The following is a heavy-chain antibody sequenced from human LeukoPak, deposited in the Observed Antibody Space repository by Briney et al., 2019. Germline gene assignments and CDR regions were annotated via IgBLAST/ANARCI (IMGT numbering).Heavy chain of an antibody. CDR1: GFTVRSYY. D-gene: IGHD6-19*01. J-gene: IGHJ4*02. Sequence: GGSLRLFCAVSGFTVRSYYMYSVRQAPGKGLEWVSFIYSGGSTYYADSVKGRFTISRDNSKNTLYLQMNSLRAEATAVNYCAGGSGWYFDYWGQGTLVTVSS. V-gene: IGHV3-66*01. CDR2: IYSGGST. CDR3: AGGSGWYFDY.